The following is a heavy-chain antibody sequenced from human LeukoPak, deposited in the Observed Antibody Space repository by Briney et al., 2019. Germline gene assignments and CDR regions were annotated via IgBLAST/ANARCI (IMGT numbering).Heavy chain of an antibody. CDR1: GFTFSSYW. CDR3: AKYGLRLGELSFIGY. Sequence: GGSLRLSCAASGFTFSSYWMHWVRQAPGKGLVWVSRINTDGSSTSYADSVKGRFTISRDNAKNTLYLQMNGLRAEDTAVYYCAKYGLRLGELSFIGYWGQGTLVTVSS. CDR2: INTDGSST. D-gene: IGHD3-16*02. V-gene: IGHV3-74*01. J-gene: IGHJ4*02.